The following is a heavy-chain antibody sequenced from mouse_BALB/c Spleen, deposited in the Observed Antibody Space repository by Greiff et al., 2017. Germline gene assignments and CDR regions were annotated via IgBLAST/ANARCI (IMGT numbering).Heavy chain of an antibody. CDR3: AREFITTAFAY. Sequence: QVQLQQSGAELAKPGASVKMSCKASGYTFTSYWMHWVKQRPGQGLEWIGYINPSTGYTEYNQKFKDKATLTADKSSSTAYMQLSSLTSEDSAVYYCAREFITTAFAYWGQGTLVTVSA. D-gene: IGHD1-2*01. V-gene: IGHV1-7*01. J-gene: IGHJ3*01. CDR2: INPSTGYT. CDR1: GYTFTSYW.